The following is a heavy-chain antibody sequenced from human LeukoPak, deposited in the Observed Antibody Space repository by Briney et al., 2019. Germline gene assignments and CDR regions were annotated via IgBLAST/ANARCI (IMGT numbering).Heavy chain of an antibody. CDR1: GYTFTSYG. CDR2: ISAYNGNT. Sequence: ASVKASCKASGYTFTSYGISWVRQAPGQGLEWMGWISAYNGNTNYAQKLQGRVTMTTDTSTSTAYMELRSLRSDDTAVYYCAREYSSSWYGYWFDPWGQGTLVTVSS. J-gene: IGHJ5*02. D-gene: IGHD6-13*01. CDR3: AREYSSSWYGYWFDP. V-gene: IGHV1-18*01.